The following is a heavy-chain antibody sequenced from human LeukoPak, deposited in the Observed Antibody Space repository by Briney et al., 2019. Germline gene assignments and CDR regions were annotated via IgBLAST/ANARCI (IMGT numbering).Heavy chain of an antibody. CDR3: AGAGLEFIVVVTATSLDY. V-gene: IGHV3-30*02. CDR2: IRYDGSNK. D-gene: IGHD2-21*02. CDR1: GFTFSSYG. J-gene: IGHJ4*02. Sequence: GGSLRLSCAASGFTFSSYGMHWVRQAPGKGLEWVAFIRYDGSNKYYADSVKGRFTISRDNSKNTLYLQMNSLRAEDTAVYYCAGAGLEFIVVVTATSLDYWGQGTLVTVSS.